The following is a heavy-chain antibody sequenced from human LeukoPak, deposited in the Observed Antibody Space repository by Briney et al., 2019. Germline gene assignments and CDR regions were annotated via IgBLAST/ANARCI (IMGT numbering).Heavy chain of an antibody. CDR3: AKDHYWSIDY. CDR2: IKGDGIST. Sequence: GGSLRLSCAASGFGFSSNWMHWVRHAPGQGLVWVSRIKGDGISTNYADSVKGRFTISRDIAKNTLYLQMNSLRAEDTGVYYCAKDHYWSIDYWGRGTLVTVSS. V-gene: IGHV3-74*01. CDR1: GFGFSSNW. J-gene: IGHJ4*02. D-gene: IGHD3-3*01.